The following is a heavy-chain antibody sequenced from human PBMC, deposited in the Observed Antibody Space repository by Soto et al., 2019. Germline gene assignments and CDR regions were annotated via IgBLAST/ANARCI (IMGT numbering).Heavy chain of an antibody. J-gene: IGHJ6*02. CDR3: AKYSYGSSSWEVLGYYYGMDV. D-gene: IGHD6-13*01. V-gene: IGHV3-30*18. CDR1: GFTFSSYG. CDR2: ISYDGSNK. Sequence: GGSLRLSCAASGFTFSSYGMHWVRQAPGKGLEWVAVISYDGSNKYYADSVKGRFTISRDNSKNTLYLQMNSLRAEDTAVYYCAKYSYGSSSWEVLGYYYGMDVWGQGTTVTVSS.